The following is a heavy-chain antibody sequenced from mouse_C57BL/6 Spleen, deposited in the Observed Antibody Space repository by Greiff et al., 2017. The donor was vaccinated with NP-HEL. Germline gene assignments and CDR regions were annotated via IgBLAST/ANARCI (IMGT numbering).Heavy chain of an antibody. V-gene: IGHV2-6*03. CDR2: IWSDGST. CDR3: ATHYGSSFPYAMDY. J-gene: IGHJ4*01. D-gene: IGHD1-1*01. CDR1: GFSLTSYG. Sequence: QVQLKESGPGLVAPSQSLSITCTVSGFSLTSYGVHWVRPPPGKGLEWLVVIWSDGSTTYNSALKSRLSISKDNSKSQVFLKMNSLQTDDTAMYYCATHYGSSFPYAMDYWGQGTSVTVSS.